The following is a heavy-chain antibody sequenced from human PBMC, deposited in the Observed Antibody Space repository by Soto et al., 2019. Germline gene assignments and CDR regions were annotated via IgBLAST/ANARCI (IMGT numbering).Heavy chain of an antibody. V-gene: IGHV3-23*01. J-gene: IGHJ4*02. CDR3: AKDLVLYSSSSPHYFDY. CDR1: PFTLSGHG. CDR2: ISGSGGST. Sequence: PGGSLRLSCTASPFTLSGHGMHWVRRAPGKGLEWVAVISGSGGSTYYADSVKGRFTISRDNSKNTLYLQMNSLRAEDTAIYYCAKDLVLYSSSSPHYFDYWGQGTLVTVSS. D-gene: IGHD6-6*01.